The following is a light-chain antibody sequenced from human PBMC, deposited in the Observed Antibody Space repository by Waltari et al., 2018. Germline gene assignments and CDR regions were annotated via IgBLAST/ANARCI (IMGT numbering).Light chain of an antibody. CDR1: QSLSSW. CDR2: KAS. CDR3: QQYNSNSWT. V-gene: IGKV1-5*03. Sequence: DIQMTQSPSTLSASIGDRVTITCRAGQSLSSWLAWYQQKPGKAPKVLIYKASNLESGVPPRFSGSESGTEFTLTITSLQPDDFATYYCQQYNSNSWTFGQGTKVEIK. J-gene: IGKJ1*01.